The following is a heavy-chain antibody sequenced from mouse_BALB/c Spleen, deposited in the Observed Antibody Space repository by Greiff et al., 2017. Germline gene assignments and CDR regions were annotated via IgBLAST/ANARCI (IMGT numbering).Heavy chain of an antibody. V-gene: IGHV5-17*02. D-gene: IGHD2-4*01. CDR1: GFTFSSFG. Sequence: DVHLVESGGGLVQPGGSRKLSCAASGFTFSSFGMHWVRQAPEKGLEWVAYISSGSSTIYYADTVKGRFTISRDNPKNTLFLQMTSLRSEDTAMYYCARDYDYDWAMDYWGQGTSVTVSS. CDR2: ISSGSSTI. J-gene: IGHJ4*01. CDR3: ARDYDYDWAMDY.